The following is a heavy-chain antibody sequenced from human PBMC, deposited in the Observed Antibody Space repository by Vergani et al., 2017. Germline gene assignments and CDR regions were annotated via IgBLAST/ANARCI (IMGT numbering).Heavy chain of an antibody. D-gene: IGHD4-11*01. Sequence: EVHLVESGGGLVQPGRSLRLSCSGSGFTLGDYAMTWVRQAPGKGLEWVACIWSKPYGGTTEYAASVKGRFTISRDDSKSIAYLQMSSLKAEDTAVYYCTRDRLDDSSAYFDYWGQGTLVTVSP. V-gene: IGHV3-49*04. CDR1: GFTLGDYA. CDR3: TRDRLDDSSAYFDY. J-gene: IGHJ4*02. CDR2: IWSKPYGGTT.